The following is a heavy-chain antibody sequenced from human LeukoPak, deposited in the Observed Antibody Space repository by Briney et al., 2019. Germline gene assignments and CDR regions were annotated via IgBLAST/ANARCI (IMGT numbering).Heavy chain of an antibody. CDR3: ARDAEYSSSRFLDY. J-gene: IGHJ4*02. V-gene: IGHV3-30*02. CDR2: IRYDGSNK. D-gene: IGHD6-6*01. Sequence: GGSLRLSCAASGFTFSSYGMHWVRQAPGKGLEWVAFIRYDGSNKYYADSVKGRFTISRDNAKDSLYLQINRLRAEDTAVYYCARDAEYSSSRFLDYWGQGTLVTVSS. CDR1: GFTFSSYG.